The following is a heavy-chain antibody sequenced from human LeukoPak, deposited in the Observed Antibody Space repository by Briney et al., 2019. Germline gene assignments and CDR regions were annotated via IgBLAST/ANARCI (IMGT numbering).Heavy chain of an antibody. J-gene: IGHJ4*02. V-gene: IGHV3-48*03. CDR2: ISSSGSTI. Sequence: GGSLRLSCAASGFTFSSYEMNWVRQAPGKGLEWVSYISSSGSTIYYADSVKGRFTISRDNAKNPLYLQMNSLRAEDTAVYYCARDLGLRLGESSQNGYWGQGTLVTVSS. CDR3: ARDLGLRLGESSQNGY. CDR1: GFTFSSYE. D-gene: IGHD3-16*02.